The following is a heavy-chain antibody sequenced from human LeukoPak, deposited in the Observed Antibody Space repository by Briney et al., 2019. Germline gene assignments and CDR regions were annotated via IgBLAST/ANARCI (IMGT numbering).Heavy chain of an antibody. D-gene: IGHD2-15*01. Sequence: GGPLGLSCAASGFTISSNYMSWVRQAPGKGLEWVSVIYSGGSTYYADSVKGRFTISRDNSKNTLYLQMNSRRAEDTAVYYCARVATSPYYYYGMDVWGQGTTVTVSS. V-gene: IGHV3-66*01. CDR1: GFTISSNY. CDR2: IYSGGST. J-gene: IGHJ6*02. CDR3: ARVATSPYYYYGMDV.